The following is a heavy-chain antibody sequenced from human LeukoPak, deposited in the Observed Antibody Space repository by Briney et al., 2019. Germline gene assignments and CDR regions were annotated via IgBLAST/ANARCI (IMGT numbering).Heavy chain of an antibody. CDR1: GSTFSSYA. D-gene: IGHD4-23*01. V-gene: IGHV3-23*01. Sequence: GGSLRLSCAASGSTFSSYAMSWVRQAPGKGLEWVSSISGCGGSTYYADSVKGRFTISRDNSKNTLYLQMNSLRAEDTAVYYCASMVTQYYFDYWGQGTLVTVSS. CDR3: ASMVTQYYFDY. CDR2: ISGCGGST. J-gene: IGHJ4*02.